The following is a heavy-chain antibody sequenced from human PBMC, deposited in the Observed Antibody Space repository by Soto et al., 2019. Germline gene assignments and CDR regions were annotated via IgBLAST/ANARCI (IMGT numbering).Heavy chain of an antibody. D-gene: IGHD3-9*01. CDR3: ARDEIYYDMLSGSRIGHRFDP. J-gene: IGHJ5*02. CDR2: IYYSGST. Sequence: PSETLSLTCTVSGGSISSYYWSWIRQPPGKGLEWIGYIYYSGSTNYNPSLKSRVTISVDTSKNQFSLKLSSVTAADTAVYYCARDEIYYDMLSGSRIGHRFDPWGQGTLVTVAS. CDR1: GGSISSYY. V-gene: IGHV4-59*01.